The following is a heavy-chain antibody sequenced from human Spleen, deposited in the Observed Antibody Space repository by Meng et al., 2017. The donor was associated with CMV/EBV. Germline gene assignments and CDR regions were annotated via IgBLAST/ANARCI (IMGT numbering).Heavy chain of an antibody. V-gene: IGHV1-2*02. D-gene: IGHD6-19*01. CDR1: GYTFTGYY. J-gene: IGHJ6*02. Sequence: ASVKVSCKASGYTFTGYYMHWVRQAPGQGLEWMGWINPNSGGTNYAQKFQGRVTMTRDTSISTAYMELSRLRSEDTAVYYCASSRGRQWLLPSDYYYYYGMDVWGQGTTVTVSS. CDR3: ASSRGRQWLLPSDYYYYYGMDV. CDR2: INPNSGGT.